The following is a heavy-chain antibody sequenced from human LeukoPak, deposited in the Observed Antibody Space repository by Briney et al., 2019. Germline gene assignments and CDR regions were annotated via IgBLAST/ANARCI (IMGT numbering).Heavy chain of an antibody. J-gene: IGHJ4*02. CDR2: IYYSGTT. CDR1: GGSISSGAYY. D-gene: IGHD5-18*01. CDR3: ARSRYSSGYDFDY. Sequence: SQTLSLTCTVSGGSISSGAYYCSWIRQHPGAGLEWIGYIYYSGTTYYNSSLKSRLTISLDTSKNQFSLKLSSVTAADTAIYYCARSRYSSGYDFDYWGQGSLVTVSS. V-gene: IGHV4-31*03.